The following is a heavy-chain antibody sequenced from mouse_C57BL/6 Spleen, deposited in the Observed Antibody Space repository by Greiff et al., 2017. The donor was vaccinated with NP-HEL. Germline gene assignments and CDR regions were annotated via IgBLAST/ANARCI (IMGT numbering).Heavy chain of an antibody. V-gene: IGHV1-82*01. CDR3: ARSYGPFDY. CDR1: GYAFSSSW. D-gene: IGHD2-10*02. J-gene: IGHJ2*01. CDR2: IYPGDGDT. Sequence: QVQLQQSGPELVKPGASVKISCKASGYAFSSSWMNWVKQRPGKGLEWIGRIYPGDGDTNYNGKFKGKATLTADKSSSTAYMQLSSLTSEDSAVYFCARSYGPFDYWGQGTTLTVSS.